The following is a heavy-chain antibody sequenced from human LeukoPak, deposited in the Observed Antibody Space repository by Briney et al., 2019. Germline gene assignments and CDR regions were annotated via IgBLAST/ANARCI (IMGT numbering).Heavy chain of an antibody. CDR3: ARESDTGKGFDH. D-gene: IGHD1-1*01. CDR2: INPSSGST. J-gene: IGHJ4*02. V-gene: IGHV1-46*01. CDR1: GYTFTYYY. Sequence: VASVKVSCKASGYTFTYYYMHWVRQAPGQGLEWMGMINPSSGSTSYAQKFQGRVTMTRGTSTRTVYMELSSLRSEDTALYYCARESDTGKGFDHWGQGILVTVSS.